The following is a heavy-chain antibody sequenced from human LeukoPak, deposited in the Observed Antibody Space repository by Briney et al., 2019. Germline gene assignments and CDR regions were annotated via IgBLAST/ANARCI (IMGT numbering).Heavy chain of an antibody. CDR1: GFIFSSYE. J-gene: IGHJ1*01. V-gene: IGHV3-48*03. CDR2: ISSSASTI. Sequence: GGSLRLSCAASGFIFSSYEMNWVRQAPGKGLEWVSYISSSASTIYYADSVKGRFTISRDNSKNTLYLQMNSLRAEDTAVYYCAGSLPFQHWGQGTLVTVSS. CDR3: AGSLPFQH. D-gene: IGHD2-15*01.